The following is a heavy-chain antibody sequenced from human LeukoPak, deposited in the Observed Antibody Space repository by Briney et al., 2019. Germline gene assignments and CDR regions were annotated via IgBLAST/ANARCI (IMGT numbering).Heavy chain of an antibody. D-gene: IGHD6-13*01. Sequence: TGGSLRLSCAASGFTFSSYAMSWVRQAPGKGLEWVSAISGSGGSTYYADPVKGRFTISRDNSKNTLYLQMNSLRAEDTAVYYCAKERAAAGTRGYFDYWGQGTLVTVSS. V-gene: IGHV3-23*01. CDR1: GFTFSSYA. CDR2: ISGSGGST. J-gene: IGHJ4*02. CDR3: AKERAAAGTRGYFDY.